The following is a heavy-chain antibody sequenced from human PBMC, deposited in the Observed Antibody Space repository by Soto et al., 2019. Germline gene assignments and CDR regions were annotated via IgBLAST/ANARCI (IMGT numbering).Heavy chain of an antibody. Sequence: GGSLRLSCAASGFTFSSYAMSWVRQAPGKGLEWVSAISGSGGSTYYADSVKGRFTISRDNSKNTLYLQMNSLRAEDTAVYYCAKRYCSSTSCYDGGYYYYYYMDVWGKGTTVTVSS. CDR2: ISGSGGST. CDR3: AKRYCSSTSCYDGGYYYYYYMDV. J-gene: IGHJ6*03. V-gene: IGHV3-23*01. D-gene: IGHD2-2*01. CDR1: GFTFSSYA.